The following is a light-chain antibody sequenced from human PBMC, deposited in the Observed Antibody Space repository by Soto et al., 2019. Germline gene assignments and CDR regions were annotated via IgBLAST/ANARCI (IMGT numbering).Light chain of an antibody. V-gene: IGKV3-20*01. CDR1: QSVSSSY. J-gene: IGKJ5*01. Sequence: EIVLTQSPGTLSLSPGERATLSCSSSQSVSSSYLAWYQQKPGQAPRLLIYGASSRATGIPDRFSGSGSGTDFTLTINRLEPEDFAVYYCQQYGSSLGTFGQGTRLEIK. CDR2: GAS. CDR3: QQYGSSLGT.